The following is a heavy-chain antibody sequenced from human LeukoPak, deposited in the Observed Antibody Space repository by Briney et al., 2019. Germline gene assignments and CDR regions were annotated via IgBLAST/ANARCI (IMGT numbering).Heavy chain of an antibody. CDR1: GGIFSSYA. Sequence: SVKVSCKASGGIFSSYAISWVRQAPGQGLEWMGGIIPIFGTANYAQKFQGRVTITADESTSTAYMELSSLRSEDTAVYYCARGPLYSSSWYVLLDYWGQGTLVTVSS. CDR2: IIPIFGTA. J-gene: IGHJ4*02. D-gene: IGHD6-13*01. CDR3: ARGPLYSSSWYVLLDY. V-gene: IGHV1-69*13.